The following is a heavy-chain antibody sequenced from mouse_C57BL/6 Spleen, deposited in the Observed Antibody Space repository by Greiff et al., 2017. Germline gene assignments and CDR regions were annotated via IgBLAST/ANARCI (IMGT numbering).Heavy chain of an antibody. J-gene: IGHJ3*01. CDR2: IYPGDGDT. CDR3: ARSRDYYGNY. V-gene: IGHV1-82*01. D-gene: IGHD2-1*01. CDR1: GYAFSSSW. Sequence: QVQLQQSGPELVKPGASVKISCKASGYAFSSSWMNWVKQRPGKGLEWIGRIYPGDGDTNYNGKFKGKATLTADKSSSTAYMQLSSLTSEDSAVYFCARSRDYYGNYWGQGTLVTVSA.